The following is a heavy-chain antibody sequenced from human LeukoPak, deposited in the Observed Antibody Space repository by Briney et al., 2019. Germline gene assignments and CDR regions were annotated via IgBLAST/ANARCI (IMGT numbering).Heavy chain of an antibody. Sequence: SETLSLTCTVSGDSISSGDFYWSWIRQPPGRGLEWIGYIFYTGSTYYNPSLKSRVTISVDTSKNQFSLNLSSVTAADTAVYYCARRAIVATIDYWGHGTLVTVSS. D-gene: IGHD5-12*01. CDR3: ARRAIVATIDY. V-gene: IGHV4-30-4*08. CDR1: GDSISSGDFY. J-gene: IGHJ4*01. CDR2: IFYTGST.